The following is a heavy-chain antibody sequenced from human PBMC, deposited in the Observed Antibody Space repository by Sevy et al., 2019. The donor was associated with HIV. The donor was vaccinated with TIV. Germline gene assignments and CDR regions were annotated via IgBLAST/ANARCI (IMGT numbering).Heavy chain of an antibody. CDR2: ISHDGSHK. CDR3: ARDPTIYASGWYYFDY. CDR1: GFTFRNYA. V-gene: IGHV3-30*04. Sequence: GGSLRLSCAASGFTFRNYAIHWVHQAPGKGLEWVAVISHDGSHKYSANSVKGRFTISRDNSKNTLYLQMNSLRAEDTAMYYCARDPTIYASGWYYFDYWGQGTLVTVSS. J-gene: IGHJ4*02. D-gene: IGHD6-19*01.